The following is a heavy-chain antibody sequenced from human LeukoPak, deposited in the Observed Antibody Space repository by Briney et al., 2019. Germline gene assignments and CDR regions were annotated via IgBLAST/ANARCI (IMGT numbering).Heavy chain of an antibody. J-gene: IGHJ3*02. Sequence: GGSLRLSCTVSGFTVSSNSMSWVRQAPGKGLEWVSFIYSDNTHYSDSVKGRFTISRDNSKNTVYLQMSSLRAEDTAIYYCVRELREHGVFDIWGQGTMVTVSS. V-gene: IGHV3-53*01. D-gene: IGHD1-26*01. CDR3: VRELREHGVFDI. CDR1: GFTVSSNS. CDR2: IYSDNT.